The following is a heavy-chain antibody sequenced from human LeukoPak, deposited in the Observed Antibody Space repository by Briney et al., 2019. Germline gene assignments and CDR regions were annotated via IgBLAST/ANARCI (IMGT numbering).Heavy chain of an antibody. CDR2: IYHSRST. J-gene: IGHJ1*01. CDR3: ARDVRFGELFYFQH. CDR1: GGSISSSNW. V-gene: IGHV4-4*02. D-gene: IGHD3-10*01. Sequence: SETLSLTCAVSGGSISSSNWWSWVRQPPGKGLEWIGEIYHSRSTNYNPSLKSRVTISVDKSKNQFSLKLSSVTAADTAVYYCARDVRFGELFYFQHWGQGTLVTVSS.